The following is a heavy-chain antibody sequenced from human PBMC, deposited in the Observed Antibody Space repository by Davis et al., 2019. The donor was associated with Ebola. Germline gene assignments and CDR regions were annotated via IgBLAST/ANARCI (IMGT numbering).Heavy chain of an antibody. CDR3: ARGRRVVVAATLYYYYGMDV. J-gene: IGHJ6*02. CDR2: IYHSGST. V-gene: IGHV4-34*01. D-gene: IGHD2-15*01. Sequence: MPGGSLRLSCAVYGGSFSGYYWSWIRQPPGKGLEWIGEIYHSGSTNYNPSLKSRVTISVDTSKNQFSLKLSSVTAADTAVYYCARGRRVVVAATLYYYYGMDVWGQGTTVTVSS. CDR1: GGSFSGYY.